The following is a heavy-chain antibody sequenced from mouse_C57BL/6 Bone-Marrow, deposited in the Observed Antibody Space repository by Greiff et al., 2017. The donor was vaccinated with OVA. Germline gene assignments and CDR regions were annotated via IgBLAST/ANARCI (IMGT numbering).Heavy chain of an antibody. Sequence: DVKLVESVAELVRPGASVKLSCTASGFNIKNTYMHWVKQRPEQGLEWIGRIDPANGNTKYAPKFQGKATITADTSSNTAYLQLSSLTSEDTAIYYCAGDYDYDGYAMDDWGQGTSVTVSS. V-gene: IGHV14-3*01. J-gene: IGHJ4*01. D-gene: IGHD2-4*01. CDR3: AGDYDYDGYAMDD. CDR2: IDPANGNT. CDR1: GFNIKNTY.